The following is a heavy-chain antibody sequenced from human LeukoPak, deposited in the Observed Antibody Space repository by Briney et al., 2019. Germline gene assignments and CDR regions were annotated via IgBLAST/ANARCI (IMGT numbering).Heavy chain of an antibody. CDR3: ARSPRRSGYYFDY. Sequence: GGSLRLSCSASGFTFRSYVMSWVRQAPGKGLEWVASVSDNGVYAVHAESVEGRFTISRDNSRNNVYLQMNSLRVEDTALYYCARSPRRSGYYFDYWGQGTLVTVSS. V-gene: IGHV3-23*01. CDR2: VSDNGVYA. CDR1: GFTFRSYV. J-gene: IGHJ4*02. D-gene: IGHD3-3*01.